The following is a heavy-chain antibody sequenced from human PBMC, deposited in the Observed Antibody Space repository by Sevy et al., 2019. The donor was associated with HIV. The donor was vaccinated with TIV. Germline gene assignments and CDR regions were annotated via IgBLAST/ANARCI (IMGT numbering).Heavy chain of an antibody. D-gene: IGHD1-1*01. V-gene: IGHV3-23*01. CDR2: IRESGGKT. CDR3: TKAHDELADTTGGVFDY. Sequence: GGSLRLSCAASGFTFSSYAMSWVRQAPGKGLEWVSSIRESGGKTYYADSVKGRFTISRDSSENTLYLQMNSLRVEDTAKYYCTKAHDELADTTGGVFDYWGQGTLVTVSS. J-gene: IGHJ4*02. CDR1: GFTFSSYA.